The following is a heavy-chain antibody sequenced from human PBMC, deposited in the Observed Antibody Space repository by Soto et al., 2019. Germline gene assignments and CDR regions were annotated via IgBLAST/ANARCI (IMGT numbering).Heavy chain of an antibody. V-gene: IGHV3-21*01. J-gene: IGHJ4*02. Sequence: GGSLRLSCAASGFTFSSYSMNWFRQAPGKGLEWVSSISSSSSYIYYADSVKGRFTISRDNAKNSLYLQMNSLRAEDTAVYYCARDPEAAAFFDYWGQGTLVTVSS. D-gene: IGHD6-13*01. CDR3: ARDPEAAAFFDY. CDR2: ISSSSSYI. CDR1: GFTFSSYS.